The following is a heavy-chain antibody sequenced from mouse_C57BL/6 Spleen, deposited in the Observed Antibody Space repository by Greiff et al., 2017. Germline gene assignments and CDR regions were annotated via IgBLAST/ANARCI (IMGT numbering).Heavy chain of an antibody. D-gene: IGHD1-1*01. CDR2: IRNKANGDTT. V-gene: IGHV7-3*01. J-gene: IGHJ2*01. CDR1: GFTFTDYY. Sequence: EVKVVESGGGLVQPGGSLSLSCAASGFTFTDYYMSWVRQPPGKALEWLGFIRNKANGDTTEYSAPVKGRFTISRDNSQSILYLQMNALRAEDSATYYCARAYGSSPYYFDYWGQGTTLTVSS. CDR3: ARAYGSSPYYFDY.